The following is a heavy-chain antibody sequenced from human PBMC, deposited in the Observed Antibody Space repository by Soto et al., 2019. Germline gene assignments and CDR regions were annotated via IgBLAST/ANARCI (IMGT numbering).Heavy chain of an antibody. CDR2: ISAYNGNT. V-gene: IGHV1-18*01. CDR1: GYTFTSYG. J-gene: IGHJ5*02. D-gene: IGHD2-8*01. Sequence: ASVKVSCKASGYTFTSYGISWVRQAPGQGLEWMGWISAYNGNTNYAQKLQGRVTMTRNTSTSTAYMELSSLRSEDTAVYYCARSAIVLMVYAMFPAHNWFDPWGQGTLVTVSS. CDR3: ARSAIVLMVYAMFPAHNWFDP.